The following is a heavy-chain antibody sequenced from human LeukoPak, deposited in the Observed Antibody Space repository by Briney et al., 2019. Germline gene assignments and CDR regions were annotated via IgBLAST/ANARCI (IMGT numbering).Heavy chain of an antibody. CDR3: ASPREGELLGTEYFQH. J-gene: IGHJ1*01. CDR2: ISYSGSNK. V-gene: IGHV3-30-3*01. Sequence: GGSLRLSCAASGFTFSSYAMHWVRRAPGKGLEWVAVISYSGSNKYYADSVKGRFTISRDNSKNTLYLQMNSLRAEDTAVYYCASPREGELLGTEYFQHWGQGTLVTVSS. CDR1: GFTFSSYA. D-gene: IGHD1-26*01.